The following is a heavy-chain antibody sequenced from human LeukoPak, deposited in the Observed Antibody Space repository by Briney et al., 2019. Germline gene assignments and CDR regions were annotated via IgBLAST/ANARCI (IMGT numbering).Heavy chain of an antibody. V-gene: IGHV1-2*02. D-gene: IGHD2-15*01. Sequence: ASVKVSCKASGYTFTDYYIHWVRQAPGHGLEWMGWVNPHSGGTNFAQKFRGRVTMTRDTSISTAYMELSRLRTDDTAVYYCARETIGYCSGGSCYSYYYYMDVWGKGTTVTISS. J-gene: IGHJ6*03. CDR1: GYTFTDYY. CDR2: VNPHSGGT. CDR3: ARETIGYCSGGSCYSYYYYMDV.